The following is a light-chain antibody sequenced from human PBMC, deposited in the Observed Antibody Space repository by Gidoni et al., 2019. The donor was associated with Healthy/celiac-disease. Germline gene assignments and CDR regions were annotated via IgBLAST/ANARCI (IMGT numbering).Light chain of an antibody. CDR2: ASS. CDR1: QSMRSY. CDR3: QQGYSTPPT. V-gene: IGKV1-39*01. J-gene: IGKJ2*01. Sequence: DIQMTHSPSSLSASVGDRVTLTCRASQSMRSYVNWYQQKPGKAPKLLIYASSSLQRGGPSRFGGSWSGTDSPLTISSLQPEDLATYYCQQGYSTPPTFXQXTRLEIK.